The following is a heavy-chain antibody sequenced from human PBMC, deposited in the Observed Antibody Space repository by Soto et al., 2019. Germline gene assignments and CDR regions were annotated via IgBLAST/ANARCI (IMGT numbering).Heavy chain of an antibody. CDR3: TTDYYGSGSYYNVDYYYYGMDV. CDR1: GFTFSNAW. J-gene: IGHJ6*02. Sequence: GGSLRLSCAASGFTFSNAWMNWVRQAPGKGLEWVGRIKSKTDGGTTDYAAPVKGRFTISRDDSKNTLYLQMNSLKTEDTAVYYCTTDYYGSGSYYNVDYYYYGMDVWGQGTTVTVSS. CDR2: IKSKTDGGTT. D-gene: IGHD3-10*01. V-gene: IGHV3-15*07.